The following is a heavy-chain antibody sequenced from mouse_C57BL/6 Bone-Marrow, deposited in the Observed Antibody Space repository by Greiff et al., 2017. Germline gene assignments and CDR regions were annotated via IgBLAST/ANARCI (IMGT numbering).Heavy chain of an antibody. CDR3: ARLGNYAMDY. V-gene: IGHV1-63*01. J-gene: IGHJ4*01. CDR2: IYPGGGYT. Sequence: VHLVESGAELVRPGTSVKMSCKASGYTFTNYWIGWAKQRPGHGLEWIGDIYPGGGYTNYNEKFKGKATLTADKSSSTAYMQFSSLTSEDSAIYYCARLGNYAMDYWGQGTSVTVSS. CDR1: GYTFTNYW.